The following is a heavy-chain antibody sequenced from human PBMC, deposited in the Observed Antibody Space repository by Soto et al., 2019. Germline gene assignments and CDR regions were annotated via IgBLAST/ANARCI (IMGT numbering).Heavy chain of an antibody. D-gene: IGHD6-19*01. J-gene: IGHJ6*02. CDR3: VRDLGAGNLYGMDV. Sequence: QVQLVQSGAQVKEPGASVKVSCKASGYTFNDYYIQWVRQAPGQGLEWMGWINPHGGGTNYAQKFQDWGTMARDTVISTAYMELGRLKSEDTGIYYCVRDLGAGNLYGMDVWGQGTTVIVSS. CDR2: INPHGGGT. CDR1: GYTFNDYY. V-gene: IGHV1-2*04.